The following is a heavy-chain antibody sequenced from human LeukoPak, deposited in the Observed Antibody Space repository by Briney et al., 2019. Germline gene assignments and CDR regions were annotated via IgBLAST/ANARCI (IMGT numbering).Heavy chain of an antibody. CDR1: GYTFTSYG. V-gene: IGHV1-18*01. CDR2: ISAYNGNT. J-gene: IGHJ4*02. D-gene: IGHD3-3*01. CDR3: ARDRRFLEWLELGY. Sequence: GASVKVSCKASGYTFTSYGISWVRQAPGQGLEWMGWISAYNGNTNYAQKLQGRVTMTTDTSTSTAYMELRSLRSDDTAVYYCARDRRFLEWLELGYWGQGTLVTVSS.